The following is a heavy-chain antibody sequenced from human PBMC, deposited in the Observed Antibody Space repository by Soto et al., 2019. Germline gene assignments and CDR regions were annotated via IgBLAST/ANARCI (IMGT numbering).Heavy chain of an antibody. Sequence: EAQLVESGGGLVQPGGSLRLACVASGFTFSNYEMHWVRQAPGKGLEYVSGISNNGAHTDYAKSVKGRFTISRDNSENTLYLQMGRQRAEDMALYYCARRGYGSRWPNVYMDVWGKGTTVTVSS. CDR3: ARRGYGSRWPNVYMDV. CDR1: GFTFSNYE. V-gene: IGHV3-64*01. D-gene: IGHD6-13*01. CDR2: ISNNGAHT. J-gene: IGHJ6*03.